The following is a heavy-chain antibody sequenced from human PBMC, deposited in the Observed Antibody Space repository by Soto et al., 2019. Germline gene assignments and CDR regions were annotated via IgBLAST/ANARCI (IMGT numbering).Heavy chain of an antibody. Sequence: TLSLTGTVSGGCIGSGGYYWSWVRQRPGKGLEWIGYIYYSGITYYNPSLKSRLTISIDTSKSQFSLNLSSVTAADTAVYYCARDSYPDYYAMDVWGHGTSVTV. D-gene: IGHD2-2*02. CDR1: GGCIGSGGYY. CDR3: ARDSYPDYYAMDV. CDR2: IYYSGIT. J-gene: IGHJ6*02. V-gene: IGHV4-31*03.